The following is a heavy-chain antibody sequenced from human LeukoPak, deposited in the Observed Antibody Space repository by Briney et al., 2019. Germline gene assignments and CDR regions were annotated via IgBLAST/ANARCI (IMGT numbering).Heavy chain of an antibody. CDR2: IYPGDSDT. V-gene: IGHV5-51*01. J-gene: IGHJ4*02. CDR3: ARHGWMSPGIAADPYYFDY. CDR1: GYIFTSYW. Sequence: HGESLKISCKGSGYIFTSYWIGWVRQMPGKGLAGMGIIYPGDSDTRYSPSFQGQVTISADKSISTAYLQWSSLKASDTAMYYCARHGWMSPGIAADPYYFDYWGQGTLVTVSS. D-gene: IGHD6-13*01.